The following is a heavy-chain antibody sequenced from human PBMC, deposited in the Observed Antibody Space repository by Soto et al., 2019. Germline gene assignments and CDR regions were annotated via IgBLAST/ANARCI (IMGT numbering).Heavy chain of an antibody. CDR2: IYSGGYT. CDR3: ARQRGGGGY. Sequence: EVQLVESGGGLIQPGGSLRLSCAVSGFTVSNNYMSWVRQAPGKGLEGVSVIYSGGYTAYGDSVKGRFTISRDNSKNTIYLQRSGQRADDPVVYYCARQRGGGGYWGQGTLVTVSS. CDR1: GFTVSNNY. D-gene: IGHD6-25*01. J-gene: IGHJ4*02. V-gene: IGHV3-53*01.